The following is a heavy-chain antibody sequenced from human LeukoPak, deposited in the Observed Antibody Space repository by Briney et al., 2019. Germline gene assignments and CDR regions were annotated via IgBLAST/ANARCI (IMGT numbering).Heavy chain of an antibody. CDR1: GGSISSGDYY. Sequence: SETLSLTCTVSGGSISSGDYYWSWIRHPPGKGLEWIGYIYYSGSTYYNPSLKSRVTISVDTSKNQFSLKLTSVIPEHTAVFYCARVRVTITIGXWGQG. V-gene: IGHV4-30-4*02. CDR3: ARVRVTITIGX. CDR2: IYYSGST. D-gene: IGHD5-12*01. J-gene: IGHJ3*01.